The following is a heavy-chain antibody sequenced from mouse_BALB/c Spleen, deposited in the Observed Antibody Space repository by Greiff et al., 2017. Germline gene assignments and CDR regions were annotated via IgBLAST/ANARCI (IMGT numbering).Heavy chain of an antibody. CDR3: ARNSVITTVDYFDY. CDR1: GFNIKDTY. D-gene: IGHD1-1*01. CDR2: IDPANGNT. J-gene: IGHJ2*01. Sequence: EVQLQQSGAELVKPGASVKLSCTASGFNIKDTYMHWVKQRPEQGLEWIGRIDPANGNTKYDPKFQGKATITADTSSNTAYLQLSSLTSEDTAVYYCARNSVITTVDYFDYWGQGTTLTVSS. V-gene: IGHV14-3*02.